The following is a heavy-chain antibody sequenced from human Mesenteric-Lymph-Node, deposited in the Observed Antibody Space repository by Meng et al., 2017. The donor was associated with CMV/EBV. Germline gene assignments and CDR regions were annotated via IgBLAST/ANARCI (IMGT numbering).Heavy chain of an antibody. J-gene: IGHJ5*02. Sequence: QLQLQESGPELVKPSETLSLTCTVTGGSISSSSSYWGWFRQPPGKGLEWIGSIYCSGSTYYNPSLKSRVTISVDTSKNQFSLKLSSVTAADTAVYYCARPHYYGSGSSPWFDPWGQGTLVTVSS. V-gene: IGHV4-39*01. CDR2: IYCSGST. CDR3: ARPHYYGSGSSPWFDP. CDR1: GGSISSSSSY. D-gene: IGHD3-10*01.